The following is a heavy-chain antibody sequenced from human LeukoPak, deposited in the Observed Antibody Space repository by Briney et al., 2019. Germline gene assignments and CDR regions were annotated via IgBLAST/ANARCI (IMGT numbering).Heavy chain of an antibody. D-gene: IGHD4-17*01. CDR1: GGSISSGDYY. J-gene: IGHJ2*01. CDR2: IYYSGST. V-gene: IGHV4-30-4*01. Sequence: PSQTLSLTCTVSGGSISSGDYYWSWIRQPPGKGLEWIGYIYYSGSTYYNPSLKSRVTISVDTSKNQFSLKLSSVTAADTAVYYCARGYGDSHYWYFDLWGRGTPVTVSS. CDR3: ARGYGDSHYWYFDL.